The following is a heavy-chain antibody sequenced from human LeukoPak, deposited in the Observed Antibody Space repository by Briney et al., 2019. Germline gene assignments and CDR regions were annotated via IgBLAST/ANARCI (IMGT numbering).Heavy chain of an antibody. J-gene: IGHJ6*03. Sequence: PSETLSLTCTVSGGSISSSSYYWGRIRQPPGKGLEWIGSIYYSGSTYHNPSLKSRVTISVDTSKNQFSLKLSSVTAADTAVYYCARDRGGYDSSGYYYGYYYYYYMDVWGKGTTVTVSS. CDR2: IYYSGST. CDR1: GGSISSSSYY. D-gene: IGHD3-22*01. V-gene: IGHV4-39*07. CDR3: ARDRGGYDSSGYYYGYYYYYYMDV.